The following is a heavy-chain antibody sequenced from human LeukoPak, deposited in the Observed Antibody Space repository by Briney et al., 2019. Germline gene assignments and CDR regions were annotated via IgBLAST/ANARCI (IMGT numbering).Heavy chain of an antibody. CDR2: ISSSSSYI. Sequence: PGGPLRLSCAASGFTFSSYSMNWVRQAPGKGLEWVSSISSSSSYIYYADSVKGRFTISRDNAKNSLYLQMNSLRAEDTAVYYCARVRGRAARQFDYWGQGTLVTVSS. D-gene: IGHD6-6*01. V-gene: IGHV3-21*01. CDR1: GFTFSSYS. J-gene: IGHJ4*02. CDR3: ARVRGRAARQFDY.